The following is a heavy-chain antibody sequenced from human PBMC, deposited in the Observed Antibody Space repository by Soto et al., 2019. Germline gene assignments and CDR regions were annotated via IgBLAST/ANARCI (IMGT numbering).Heavy chain of an antibody. D-gene: IGHD6-19*01. CDR3: ARPQGVKQRPWLGY. J-gene: IGHJ4*02. CDR2: ISYDGSNK. V-gene: IGHV3-30-3*01. Sequence: QVQLVESGGGVVQPGRSLRLSCAASGFTFSSYAMHWVRQAPGKGLEWVAVISYDGSNKYYADSVKGRFTISRDNSKNTLYLQMNSLRAEDTAVYYCARPQGVKQRPWLGYWGQGTLVTVSS. CDR1: GFTFSSYA.